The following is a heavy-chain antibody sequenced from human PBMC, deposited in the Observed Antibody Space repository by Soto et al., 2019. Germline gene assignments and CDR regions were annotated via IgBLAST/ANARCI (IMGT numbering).Heavy chain of an antibody. CDR3: VRESTATRWFDP. J-gene: IGHJ5*02. V-gene: IGHV1-8*01. CDR1: GYTFTSYD. Sequence: ASVKVSCKASGYTFTSYDINWVRQATGQGIEWMGWMNPNSGNTGYAQKFQGRVTMTRNTSISTAYMELSSLRSEDTALYYCVRESTATRWFDPWGEGTPVTAAS. D-gene: IGHD4-17*01. CDR2: MNPNSGNT.